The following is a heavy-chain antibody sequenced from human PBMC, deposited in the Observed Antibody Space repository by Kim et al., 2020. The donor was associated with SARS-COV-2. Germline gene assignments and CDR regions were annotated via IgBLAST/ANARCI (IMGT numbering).Heavy chain of an antibody. D-gene: IGHD4-4*01. V-gene: IGHV3-9*01. Sequence: GGSLRLSCAASGFTFHDYAMNWVRQAPGKGLEWVSGITWNSGNRGYADSVRGRFTISRDNAKNSLYLQMDSLRAEDTGLYYCAKDCRKVTDGFDIWGQGT. CDR2: ITWNSGNR. CDR3: AKDCRKVTDGFDI. CDR1: GFTFHDYA. J-gene: IGHJ3*02.